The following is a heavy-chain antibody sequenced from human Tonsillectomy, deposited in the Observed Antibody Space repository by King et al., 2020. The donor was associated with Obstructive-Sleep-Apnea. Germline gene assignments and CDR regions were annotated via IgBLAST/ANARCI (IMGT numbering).Heavy chain of an antibody. CDR2: ISYDGGSK. J-gene: IGHJ4*02. CDR3: AKAADFDILTYFDY. D-gene: IGHD3-9*01. V-gene: IGHV3-30*18. CDR1: GFTFRSYG. Sequence: QLVQSGKVVVQPGRSLRLSCAASGFTFRSYGMHWVRQAPGKGLEGVALISYDGGSKFYADSVKGRFTISRDNSKNTLYLQMNFLRPEDTAVYYCAKAADFDILTYFDYWGQGTLVTVSS.